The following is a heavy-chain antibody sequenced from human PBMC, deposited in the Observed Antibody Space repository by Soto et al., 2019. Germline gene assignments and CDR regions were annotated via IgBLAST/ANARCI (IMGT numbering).Heavy chain of an antibody. D-gene: IGHD3-10*01. Sequence: HPGGSLRLSCAASGFTFSSYAMSWVRQAPGKGLEWVSAISGSGGSTYYADSVKGRFTISRDNSKNTLYLQMNSLRAEDTAVYYCAKTTSDLLWFGDLDITWIFDIWGQGTMVTVSS. CDR3: AKTTSDLLWFGDLDITWIFDI. CDR2: ISGSGGST. V-gene: IGHV3-23*01. J-gene: IGHJ3*02. CDR1: GFTFSSYA.